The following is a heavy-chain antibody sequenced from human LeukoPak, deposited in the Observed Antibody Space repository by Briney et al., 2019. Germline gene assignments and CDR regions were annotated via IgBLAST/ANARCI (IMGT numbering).Heavy chain of an antibody. CDR3: ARNVYDLRGQWLVPGFDY. V-gene: IGHV3-48*03. Sequence: GGSLRLSCAASGFTFGSYEMNWVRQAPGKGLEWVSYIGTIISTTYYADSVKGRFTVSRDDAESSLYLQMSGLRAEDTAVYYCARNVYDLRGQWLVPGFDYWGQGTLVTVSS. J-gene: IGHJ4*02. CDR2: IGTIISTT. CDR1: GFTFGSYE. D-gene: IGHD6-19*01.